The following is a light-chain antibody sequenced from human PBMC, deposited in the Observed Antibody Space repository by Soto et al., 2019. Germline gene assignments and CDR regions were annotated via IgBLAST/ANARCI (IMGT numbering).Light chain of an antibody. V-gene: IGLV1-51*01. J-gene: IGLJ3*02. CDR2: DND. Sequence: QSVLTQPPSVSAAPGQKVTISCSGSSSNIGINFVSWYQQFPVTVPNVVVFDNDKRPSGIPDRFSGYKSGTSAALDITGLQPGDEADYYCGTCDNLLSDVVFGGGTKVTVL. CDR1: SSNIGINF. CDR3: GTCDNLLSDVV.